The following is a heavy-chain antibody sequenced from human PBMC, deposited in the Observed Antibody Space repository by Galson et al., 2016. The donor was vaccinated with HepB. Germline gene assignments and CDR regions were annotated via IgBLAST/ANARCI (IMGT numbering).Heavy chain of an antibody. J-gene: IGHJ5*02. V-gene: IGHV4-34*01. CDR2: INHSGST. Sequence: LSLTCAVYGGSFSAYYWSWIRQPPGKGLEWIGKINHSGSTNYNPSLKSRVTISVDTSKKQFSLKLSSVTAADTAVYYCARGEPYSSGWYKLCWFDPWGQGTLVTVSS. CDR1: GGSFSAYY. D-gene: IGHD6-13*01. CDR3: ARGEPYSSGWYKLCWFDP.